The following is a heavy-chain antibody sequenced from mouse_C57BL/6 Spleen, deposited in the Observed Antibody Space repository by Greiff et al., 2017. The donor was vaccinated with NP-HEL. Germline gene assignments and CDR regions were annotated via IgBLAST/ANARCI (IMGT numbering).Heavy chain of an antibody. CDR1: GFTFSSYA. V-gene: IGHV5-4*01. D-gene: IGHD1-2*01. CDR2: ISDGGSYT. Sequence: EVMLVESGGGLVKPGGSLKLSCAASGFTFSSYAMSWVRQTPEKRLEWVATISDGGSYTYYPDNVKGRFTISRDNAKNNLYLQMSHLKSEDTAMYYCARDRDYYGLFDYWGQGTTLTVSS. J-gene: IGHJ2*01. CDR3: ARDRDYYGLFDY.